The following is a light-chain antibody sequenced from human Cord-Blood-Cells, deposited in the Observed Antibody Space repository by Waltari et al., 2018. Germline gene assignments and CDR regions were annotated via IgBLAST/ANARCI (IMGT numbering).Light chain of an antibody. CDR2: KAS. Sequence: IQKTPSPSTLSSSVGNRVPITCRASQSISSWLAWYQQKPGKAPKLLIYKASSLESGVPSRFSGSGSGTEFTLTISSLQPDDFATYYCQQYNSYSPYTFGQGTKLEIK. V-gene: IGKV1-5*03. CDR3: QQYNSYSPYT. CDR1: QSISSW. J-gene: IGKJ2*01.